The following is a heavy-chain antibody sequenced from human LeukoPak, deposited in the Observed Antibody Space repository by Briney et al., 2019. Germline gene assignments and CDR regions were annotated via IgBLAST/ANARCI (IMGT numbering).Heavy chain of an antibody. Sequence: GASVKVSCKASGYTFTGYYMHWVRQAPGQGLEWMGRINPNSGGTNYAQKFQGRVTMTRDTSISTAHMELSRLRSDGTAVYYCARVPSIAAAPYYMDVWGKGTTVTVSS. CDR3: ARVPSIAAAPYYMDV. CDR1: GYTFTGYY. CDR2: INPNSGGT. D-gene: IGHD6-13*01. J-gene: IGHJ6*03. V-gene: IGHV1-2*06.